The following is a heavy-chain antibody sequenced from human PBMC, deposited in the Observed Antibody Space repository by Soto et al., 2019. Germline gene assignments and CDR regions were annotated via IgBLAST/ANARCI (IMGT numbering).Heavy chain of an antibody. CDR1: GDTFGNYW. Sequence: GESLKISCMFSGDTFGNYWIGWVRQVPGKGLEWMGIIYVRDSDTRYSPSFQGQVTISADKSISTAYLQWSRLKASDTAIYYCARHESTYFDYWGQGTLVTVSS. CDR2: IYVRDSDT. CDR3: ARHESTYFDY. V-gene: IGHV5-51*01. J-gene: IGHJ4*02.